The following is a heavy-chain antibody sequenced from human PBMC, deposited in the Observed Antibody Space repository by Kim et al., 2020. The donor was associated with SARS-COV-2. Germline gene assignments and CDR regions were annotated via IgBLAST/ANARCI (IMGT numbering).Heavy chain of an antibody. J-gene: IGHJ4*02. CDR2: IKSKTDGGTT. CDR3: TTESIMITFGGVIRH. V-gene: IGHV3-15*01. D-gene: IGHD3-16*02. Sequence: GGSLRLSCAASGFTFSNAWMSWVRQAPGKGLEWVGRIKSKTDGGTTDYAAPVKGRFTISRDDSKNTLYLQMNSLKTEDTAVYYCTTESIMITFGGVIRHWGQGTLVTVSS. CDR1: GFTFSNAW.